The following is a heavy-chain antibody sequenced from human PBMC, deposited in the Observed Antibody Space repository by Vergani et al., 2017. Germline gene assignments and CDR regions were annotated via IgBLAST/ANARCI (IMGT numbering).Heavy chain of an antibody. CDR3: TRPFYYYGSGSLDWYFDL. J-gene: IGHJ2*01. CDR2: IYTSGST. D-gene: IGHD3-10*01. V-gene: IGHV4-61*02. CDR1: GGSISSGSYY. Sequence: QVQLQESGPGLVKPSQTLSLTCTVSGGSISSGSYYWSWIRQPAGKGLEWIGRIYTSGSTNYNPSLKSRVTISVDTSKNQFSLKLSSVTAADTAVYYCTRPFYYYGSGSLDWYFDLWGRGTLVTDSS.